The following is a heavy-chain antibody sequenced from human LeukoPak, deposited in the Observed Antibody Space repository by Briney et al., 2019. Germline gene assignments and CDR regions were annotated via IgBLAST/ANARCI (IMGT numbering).Heavy chain of an antibody. Sequence: ASVKVSCTASGYTFTDYCMHWVRQAPGQGLEWMGWINPKSGGANYAQKFQGRVTMTRDTSISTAYMELSRLRSDDTAVYHCAREMRVGATLDYWGQGTLVTVSS. CDR2: INPKSGGA. CDR3: AREMRVGATLDY. D-gene: IGHD1-26*01. J-gene: IGHJ4*02. CDR1: GYTFTDYC. V-gene: IGHV1-2*02.